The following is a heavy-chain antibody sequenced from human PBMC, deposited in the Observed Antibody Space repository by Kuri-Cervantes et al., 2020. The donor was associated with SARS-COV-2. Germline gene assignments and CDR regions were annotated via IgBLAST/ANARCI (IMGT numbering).Heavy chain of an antibody. CDR2: IYYSGST. D-gene: IGHD4-11*01. CDR3: ARGWTTVTTPYFDY. J-gene: IGHJ4*02. CDR1: GGSISSYY. V-gene: IGHV4-59*08. Sequence: ESLKISCTVSGGSISSYYWSWIRQPPGKGLEWIGYIYYSGSTNYNPSLKSRVTISVDTSKNQFSLKLSSVTAAGTAVYYCARGWTTVTTPYFDYWGQGTLVTVSS.